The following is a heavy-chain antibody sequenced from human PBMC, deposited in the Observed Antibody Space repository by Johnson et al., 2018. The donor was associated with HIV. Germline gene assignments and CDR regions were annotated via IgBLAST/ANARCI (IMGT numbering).Heavy chain of an antibody. CDR3: AKDGAAAGTVGADAFDI. Sequence: QVQLVESGGGFVKAGGSLRLSCEVSGFTFSSYGMQWVRQAPGKGLEWVAFIRYDGSNKYYADSVKGRFTISRDNSKNTLYLQMNSLRAEDTAVYYCAKDGAAAGTVGADAFDIWGQGTMVTVSS. J-gene: IGHJ3*02. V-gene: IGHV3-30*02. CDR1: GFTFSSYG. CDR2: IRYDGSNK. D-gene: IGHD6-13*01.